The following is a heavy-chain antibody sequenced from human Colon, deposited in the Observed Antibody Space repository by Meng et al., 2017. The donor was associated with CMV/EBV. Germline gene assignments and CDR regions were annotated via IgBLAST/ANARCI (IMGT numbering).Heavy chain of an antibody. CDR2: INHSGST. J-gene: IGHJ4*02. D-gene: IGHD3-3*01. V-gene: IGHV4-34*01. CDR3: ARGHLKLRFLEWVYYFDY. Sequence: SQTRSLTGAVYGGSFSGYYWSWIRQPPGKGLEWIGEINHSGSTNYNPSLKSRVTISVDTSKNQFSLKLSSVTAADTAVYYCARGHLKLRFLEWVYYFDYWGQGTLVTVSS. CDR1: GGSFSGYY.